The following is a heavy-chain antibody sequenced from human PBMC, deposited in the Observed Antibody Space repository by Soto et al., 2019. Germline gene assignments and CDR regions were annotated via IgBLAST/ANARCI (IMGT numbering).Heavy chain of an antibody. CDR2: IYYSGST. CDR1: GCSISRYY. Sequence: SETLSLTCPVSGCSISRYYWSWIRQPPGKGLEWIGYIYYSGSTNYNPSLKSRVTISVDTSKNQFSLELSSVTAADTAVYYCARHGIYCSGGSCSYFDYWGQGTLVTVSS. J-gene: IGHJ4*02. D-gene: IGHD2-15*01. CDR3: ARHGIYCSGGSCSYFDY. V-gene: IGHV4-59*08.